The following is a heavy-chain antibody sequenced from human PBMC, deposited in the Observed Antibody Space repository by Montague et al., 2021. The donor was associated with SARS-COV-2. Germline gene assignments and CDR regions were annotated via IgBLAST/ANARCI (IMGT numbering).Heavy chain of an antibody. Sequence: SLRLSCPASGFTVSSNYMSWVRQAPGKGLEWVSLIYSSGRTSYADSVKGRFTMSRDNSKNTLYLRMNSLRAEDTAVYYCARDFGESRDHWGQGTLVTVSS. CDR3: ARDFGESRDH. CDR2: IYSSGRT. D-gene: IGHD3-10*01. V-gene: IGHV3-53*01. J-gene: IGHJ4*02. CDR1: GFTVSSNY.